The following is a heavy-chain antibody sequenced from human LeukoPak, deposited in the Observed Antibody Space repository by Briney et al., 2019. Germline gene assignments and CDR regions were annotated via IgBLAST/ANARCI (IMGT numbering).Heavy chain of an antibody. CDR1: GYTFTSYA. J-gene: IGHJ5*02. V-gene: IGHV7-4-1*02. CDR3: ARDGPAATAEYSSGWYGWFDP. CDR2: INTNTGNP. Sequence: ASVKVSCKASGYTFTSYAMNWVRQAPGQGLEWMGWINTNTGNPTYAQGFTGRFVFSLDTSVSTAYLQISSLKAEDTAVYYCARDGPAATAEYSSGWYGWFDPWGQGTLAIVSS. D-gene: IGHD6-19*01.